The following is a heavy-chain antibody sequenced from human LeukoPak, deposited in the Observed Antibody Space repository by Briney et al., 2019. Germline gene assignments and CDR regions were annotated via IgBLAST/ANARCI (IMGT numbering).Heavy chain of an antibody. D-gene: IGHD5-12*01. CDR2: IYYSVST. J-gene: IGHJ4*02. Sequence: SETLSLTCTVSGGSISGSNWSWIRQPPGKGMAWIGYIYYSVSTNYHPSLQRRVTISVDTSNNQFSLKLSSVTAADTAVYYCARIVARVIDYWGQGTLVTVSS. CDR1: GGSISGSN. CDR3: ARIVARVIDY. V-gene: IGHV4-59*01.